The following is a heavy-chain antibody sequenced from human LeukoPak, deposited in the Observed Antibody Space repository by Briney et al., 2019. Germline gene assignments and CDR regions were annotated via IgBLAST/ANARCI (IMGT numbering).Heavy chain of an antibody. CDR2: INPNSGGT. Sequence: ASVKVSCKASGYTFTSYYMHWVRQAPGQGLEWMGWINPNSGGTNYAQKFQGRVTMTRDTSISTAYMELSRLRSDDTAVYYCARDLCGGDCYHPGWFDPWGQGTLVTVSS. CDR3: ARDLCGGDCYHPGWFDP. D-gene: IGHD2-21*01. V-gene: IGHV1-2*02. CDR1: GYTFTSYY. J-gene: IGHJ5*02.